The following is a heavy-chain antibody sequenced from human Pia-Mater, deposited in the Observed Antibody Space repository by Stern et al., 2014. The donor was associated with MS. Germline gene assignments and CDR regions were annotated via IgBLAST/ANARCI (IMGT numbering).Heavy chain of an antibody. V-gene: IGHV5-51*01. CDR3: ARHVQGFDY. CDR1: GYSFTIYY. Sequence: PLVQSGAEVKKPGESLKISCKLSGYSFTIYYIAWVRQMPGKGLEGMGVIYPCDSDTTYSPSFQGQVTISADKSITTAYLQWSSLRASDTAMYYCARHVQGFDYWGQGTLVTVSS. J-gene: IGHJ4*02. CDR2: IYPCDSDT.